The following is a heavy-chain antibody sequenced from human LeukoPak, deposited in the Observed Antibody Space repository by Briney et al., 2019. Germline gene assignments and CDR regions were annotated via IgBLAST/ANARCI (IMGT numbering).Heavy chain of an antibody. J-gene: IGHJ4*02. CDR2: TSSDLNVK. CDR1: GFTFRNYV. CDR3: AREGYYGSGSPPSLCFDY. Sequence: PGGSLRLSCAASGFTFRNYVIHWVRQAAGKGLEWVAVTSSDLNVKLYADSVKGRFTTSRDNSRSTLYLQMNSLRPEDTAIYYCAREGYYGSGSPPSLCFDYWGQGTLVTVSS. V-gene: IGHV3-30-3*01. D-gene: IGHD3-10*01.